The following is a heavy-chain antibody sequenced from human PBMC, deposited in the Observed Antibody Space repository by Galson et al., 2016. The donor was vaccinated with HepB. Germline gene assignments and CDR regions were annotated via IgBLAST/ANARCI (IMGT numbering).Heavy chain of an antibody. J-gene: IGHJ4*02. CDR3: ARNYDVLTGYYTPFFDY. CDR2: FYNSVNT. Sequence: EPLSLTCTVSGGSIRGYYWSWIRQPPGKGLEWIGYFYNSVNTNYNPALKSRVTISGDTSKKQFSLKLSSVTAADTAVYYCARNYDVLTGYYTPFFDYWGQGTLVTVSS. V-gene: IGHV4-59*01. CDR1: GGSIRGYY. D-gene: IGHD3-9*01.